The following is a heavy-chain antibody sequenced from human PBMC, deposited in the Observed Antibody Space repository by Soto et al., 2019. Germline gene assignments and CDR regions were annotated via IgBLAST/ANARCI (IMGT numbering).Heavy chain of an antibody. Sequence: EVQLLESGGGLLQPGESLRLSCAASGFIISSYAMSWVRQAPGKGPEWVSSISTSGDRTYYADSVKGRFTISRDNSKNTLFLQMDSLRAEDTALYYCACTGGTHYWYFDLWGRGTLVTVSS. CDR2: ISTSGDRT. D-gene: IGHD1-1*01. J-gene: IGHJ2*01. CDR3: ACTGGTHYWYFDL. CDR1: GFIISSYA. V-gene: IGHV3-23*01.